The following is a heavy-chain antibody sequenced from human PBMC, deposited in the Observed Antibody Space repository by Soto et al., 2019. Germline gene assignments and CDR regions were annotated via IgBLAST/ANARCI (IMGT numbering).Heavy chain of an antibody. J-gene: IGHJ4*02. Sequence: QVQLQESGPGLVKPSGTLSLTCAVSGDSISNDNWWGWARQPPGKGLGWIGEIYHSGGTNYNPSLNSRVTVSVDESNNQFSLNLNSVTAADTAVYYCVRLGYLAVDSWGQGALVTVSS. D-gene: IGHD3-22*01. CDR1: GDSISNDNW. CDR2: IYHSGGT. V-gene: IGHV4-4*02. CDR3: VRLGYLAVDS.